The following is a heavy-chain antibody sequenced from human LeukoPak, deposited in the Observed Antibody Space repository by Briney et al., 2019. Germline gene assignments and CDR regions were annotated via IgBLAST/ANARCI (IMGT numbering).Heavy chain of an antibody. CDR2: ISGSGGST. CDR1: GFTFSSYA. CDR3: ATLPGIRYYYYYGMDV. J-gene: IGHJ6*02. D-gene: IGHD3-10*01. Sequence: GGSLRLSCAASGFTFSSYAMSWVRQAPGKGLEWVSAISGSGGSTYYADSVKGQFTISRDNSKNTLYLQMNSLRAEDTAVYYCATLPGIRYYYYYGMDVWGQGTTVTVSS. V-gene: IGHV3-23*01.